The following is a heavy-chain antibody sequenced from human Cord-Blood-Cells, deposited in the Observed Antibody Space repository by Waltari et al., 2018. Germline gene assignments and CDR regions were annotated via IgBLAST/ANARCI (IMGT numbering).Heavy chain of an antibody. V-gene: IGHV1-18*01. J-gene: IGHJ4*02. Sequence: QVXXVQSGAEXXKXXASVKVXCKAXGYTXXXXGISWVRQAPGQGREWMGCISAYNGNTNYAQKLQGRVTMTTDTSTSTAYMELRSLRSDDTAVYYCARDFDYWGQGTLVTVSS. CDR1: GYTXXXXG. CDR3: ARDFDY. CDR2: ISAYNGNT.